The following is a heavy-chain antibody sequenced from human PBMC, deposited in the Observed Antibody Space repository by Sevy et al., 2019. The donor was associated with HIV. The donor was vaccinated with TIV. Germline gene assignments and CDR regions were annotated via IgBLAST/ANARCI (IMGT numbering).Heavy chain of an antibody. D-gene: IGHD5-12*01. V-gene: IGHV3-48*02. Sequence: GGSLRLSCIASGFTFSSYSMNWVRQAPGKGLEWVSFISSSPTVIYWADSVKGRFTPSRDNAENSVYLQMNSLRDEDTAVYYCVRGPGYYFDHWGQGTLVTVSS. J-gene: IGHJ4*02. CDR2: ISSSPTVI. CDR3: VRGPGYYFDH. CDR1: GFTFSSYS.